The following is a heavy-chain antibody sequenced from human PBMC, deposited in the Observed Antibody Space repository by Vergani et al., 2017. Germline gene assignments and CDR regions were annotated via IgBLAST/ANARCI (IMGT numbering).Heavy chain of an antibody. D-gene: IGHD1-26*01. J-gene: IGHJ4*02. CDR2: TSSTGSSI. Sequence: QVQLVESGGGLVKPGGSLRLSCAASGFTFSDHYMSWIRQAPGKGLEWVSYTSSTGSSISYAHSVKGRFTISRDNAKDSVFLQMNSLRAEDTAVYYCARYRGNYDYFDSWGQGTLVTVSP. V-gene: IGHV3-11*01. CDR1: GFTFSDHY. CDR3: ARYRGNYDYFDS.